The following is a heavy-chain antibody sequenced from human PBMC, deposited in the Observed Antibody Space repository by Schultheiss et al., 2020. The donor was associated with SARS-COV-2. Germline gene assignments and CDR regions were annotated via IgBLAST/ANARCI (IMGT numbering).Heavy chain of an antibody. CDR2: ISSYNGNT. V-gene: IGHV1-18*04. Sequence: ASVKVSCKATGYSFTDYYIHWVRQAPGQGPEWMGWISSYNGNTNYAQKLQGRVTMTTDTSTNAAYMELSSLRSEDTAVYYCARGTYYDILTGYPTKYYFDCWGQGALVTVSS. CDR3: ARGTYYDILTGYPTKYYFDC. CDR1: GYSFTDYY. D-gene: IGHD3-9*01. J-gene: IGHJ4*02.